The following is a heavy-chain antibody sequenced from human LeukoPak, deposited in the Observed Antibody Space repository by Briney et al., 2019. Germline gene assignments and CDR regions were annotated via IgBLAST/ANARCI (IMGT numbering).Heavy chain of an antibody. Sequence: GASVKVSCKASGGTFSSYAISWVRQAPGQGLEWMGGIIPIFGTANYAQKLQGRVTMTTDTSTSTAYMELRSLRSDDTAVYYCARGRRIAAAGTRDGVDYWGQGTLVTVSS. J-gene: IGHJ4*02. CDR1: GGTFSSYA. CDR2: IIPIFGTA. V-gene: IGHV1-69*05. D-gene: IGHD6-13*01. CDR3: ARGRRIAAAGTRDGVDY.